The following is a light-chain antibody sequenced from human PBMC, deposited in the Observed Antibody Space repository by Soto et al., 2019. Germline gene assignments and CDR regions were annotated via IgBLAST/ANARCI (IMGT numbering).Light chain of an antibody. CDR3: QQYTGPPTT. CDR1: QSFSSN. V-gene: IGKV3-15*01. Sequence: ILMTQSPATLSVSPGERATLSCRASQSFSSNLAWYQQKPGQAPRLLIYGASTRANGIPARFSGSGSGTDFTLTITRLEPEDSAVYFCQQYTGPPTTFGQGTRLEIK. CDR2: GAS. J-gene: IGKJ5*01.